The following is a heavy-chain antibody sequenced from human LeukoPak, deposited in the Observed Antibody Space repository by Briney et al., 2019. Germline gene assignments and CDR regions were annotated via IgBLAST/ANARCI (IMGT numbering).Heavy chain of an antibody. CDR2: IRYDGSNK. V-gene: IGHV3-30*02. D-gene: IGHD2-15*01. CDR3: EKDVGY. CDR1: GFTVSSNY. J-gene: IGHJ4*02. Sequence: GGSLRLSCAASGFTVSSNYMSWVRQAPGKGLEWVAFIRYDGSNKYYADSVKGRFTISRDNSKNTLYLQMNSLRAEDTAVYYCEKDVGYWGQGTLVTVSS.